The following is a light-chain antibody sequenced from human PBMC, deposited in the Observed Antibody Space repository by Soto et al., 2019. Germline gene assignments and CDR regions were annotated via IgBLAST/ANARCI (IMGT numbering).Light chain of an antibody. Sequence: EIVLTQSPGTLSLSPGERATRSCRASQSVNGNYLTWCQQKPGQAPRLLIYGASTRATGTPDRFSGSGSGTVFTLTISRLEPEDFAVYYCQQYGSSFRYTFGQGTKLEIK. CDR3: QQYGSSFRYT. V-gene: IGKV3-20*01. CDR1: QSVNGNY. CDR2: GAS. J-gene: IGKJ2*01.